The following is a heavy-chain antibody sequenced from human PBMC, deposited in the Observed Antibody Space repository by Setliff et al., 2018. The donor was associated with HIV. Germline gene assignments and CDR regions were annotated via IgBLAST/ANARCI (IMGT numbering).Heavy chain of an antibody. J-gene: IGHJ3*01. CDR2: IYNTGSI. D-gene: IGHD3-22*01. CDR1: GGSISSGGFY. Sequence: KTSETLSLTSTVTGGSISSGGFYWTWIRQHPGKGLEWIGYIYNTGSIYHSPSLESRVTISIDTSKNQFSLNLSSVTAADTAVYYCVKHFWTDYYDWRDTGAFDLWGQGTMVTVSS. V-gene: IGHV4-31*03. CDR3: VKHFWTDYYDWRDTGAFDL.